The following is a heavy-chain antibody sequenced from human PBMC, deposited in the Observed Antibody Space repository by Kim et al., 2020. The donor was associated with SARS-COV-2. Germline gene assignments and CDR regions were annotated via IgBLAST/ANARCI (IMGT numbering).Heavy chain of an antibody. D-gene: IGHD3-22*01. Sequence: GGSLRLSCAASGLSFDDSAMNWVRQAPGKGLEWLAVISYDGRNKDYADSVKGRFTISRDNPKRTLFLQMNSLRVEDTGVYYCARGNYHESLSLSVFYNGMDVWGQGTTVTVSS. J-gene: IGHJ6*02. CDR1: GLSFDDSA. V-gene: IGHV3-30-3*01. CDR2: ISYDGRNK. CDR3: ARGNYHESLSLSVFYNGMDV.